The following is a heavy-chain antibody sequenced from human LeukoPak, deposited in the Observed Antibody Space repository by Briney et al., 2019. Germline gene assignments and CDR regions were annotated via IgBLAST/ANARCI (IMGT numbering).Heavy chain of an antibody. CDR1: GFTFSSYG. V-gene: IGHV3-33*01. D-gene: IGHD6-19*01. J-gene: IGHJ4*02. Sequence: GRSLRLSCAASGFTFSSYGMHWVRQARGKGLEWVAVIWYDGSNKYYADSVKGRFTISRDNSKNTLYLQMNSLRAEDTAMYYCARDQENSSGWSDYWGQGTLVTVSS. CDR2: IWYDGSNK. CDR3: ARDQENSSGWSDY.